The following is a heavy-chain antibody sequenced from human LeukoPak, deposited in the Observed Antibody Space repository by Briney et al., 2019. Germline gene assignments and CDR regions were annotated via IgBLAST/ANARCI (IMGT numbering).Heavy chain of an antibody. V-gene: IGHV3-23*01. CDR1: GFTFTTYA. D-gene: IGHD1-26*01. CDR2: ISGSSAVI. CDR3: TRGRQLWEY. J-gene: IGHJ4*02. Sequence: GGSLRLSCAASGFTFTTYALSWVRQAPGKGLEWVSSISGSSAVIDYADPVKGRFIISRDNSENTIYLQMNSLRAEDTAVYYCTRGRQLWEYWGQGTLVTVSS.